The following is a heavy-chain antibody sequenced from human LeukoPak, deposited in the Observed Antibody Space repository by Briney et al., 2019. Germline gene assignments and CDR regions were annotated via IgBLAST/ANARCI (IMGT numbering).Heavy chain of an antibody. CDR3: AKAPAPYYYYYGMDV. Sequence: GGSLRLSCAASGFTVSSYVMNWVRQAPGKGLEWVSSISDNGVTRYYADSVKGRFTISRDNSDNTVYLQMNSLRAEDTAIYYCAKAPAPYYYYYGMDVWGQGTAVTVSS. CDR1: GFTVSSYV. V-gene: IGHV3-23*01. CDR2: ISDNGVTR. J-gene: IGHJ6*02.